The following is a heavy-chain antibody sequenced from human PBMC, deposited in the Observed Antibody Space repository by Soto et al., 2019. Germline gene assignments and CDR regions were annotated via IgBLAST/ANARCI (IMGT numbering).Heavy chain of an antibody. CDR3: ASAARTAAEKYGMDV. Sequence: ASVKVSCKASGGTFSSYAISWVRQAPGQGLEWMGGIIPIFGTANYAQKFQGRVTITADESTSTAYMELSSLRSEDTAVYYCASAARTAAEKYGMDVWGQGTTVTVSS. CDR1: GGTFSSYA. D-gene: IGHD6-13*01. CDR2: IIPIFGTA. J-gene: IGHJ6*02. V-gene: IGHV1-69*13.